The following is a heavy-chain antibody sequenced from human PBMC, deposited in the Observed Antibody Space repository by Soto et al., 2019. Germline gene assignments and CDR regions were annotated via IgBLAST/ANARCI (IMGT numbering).Heavy chain of an antibody. CDR3: ARDLEDYYDSSGYPYYGY. CDR2: LSVYNGNT. Sequence: ASVKGSCKASVYTLRIYGLSWVRQAPGQGLEWMGSLSVYNGNTNYAQKLQGRVTMTTDTSTSTAYMELRSLRSDDTAVYYCARDLEDYYDSSGYPYYGYWGQGTLVTVSS. V-gene: IGHV1-18*01. J-gene: IGHJ4*02. D-gene: IGHD3-22*01. CDR1: VYTLRIYG.